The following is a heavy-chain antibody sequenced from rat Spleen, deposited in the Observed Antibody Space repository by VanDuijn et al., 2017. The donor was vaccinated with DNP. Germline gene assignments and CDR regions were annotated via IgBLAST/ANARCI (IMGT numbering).Heavy chain of an antibody. Sequence: EVQLVESGGGLVQPGRSLKLSCAASGFSFSYYYMAWVRQAPTKGLAWVASISYDGSSIYYGDSVTGRFTISRDNAEGTLNLQMNSLRSEDTATYYCASHTYYGYDYFVYWGQGVMVTVSS. CDR1: GFSFSYYY. CDR3: ASHTYYGYDYFVY. CDR2: ISYDGSSI. J-gene: IGHJ2*01. V-gene: IGHV5-22*01. D-gene: IGHD1-9*01.